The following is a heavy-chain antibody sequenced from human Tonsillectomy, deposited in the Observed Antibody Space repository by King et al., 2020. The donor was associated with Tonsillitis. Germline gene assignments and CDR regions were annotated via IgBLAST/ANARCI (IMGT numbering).Heavy chain of an antibody. CDR3: ARGYGGNSGYFDY. CDR2: IWYDASKK. Sequence: VQLVECGGGVVQPGTSLTLSCAASGFTFSNYGIHWVRQAPGKGLEWVAVIWYDASKKYYVDSVKGRFTISRDNSENSLYLQMNSLRAEETAVYYCARGYGGNSGYFDYWGQGTLVTVSS. J-gene: IGHJ4*02. D-gene: IGHD4-23*01. V-gene: IGHV3-33*08. CDR1: GFTFSNYG.